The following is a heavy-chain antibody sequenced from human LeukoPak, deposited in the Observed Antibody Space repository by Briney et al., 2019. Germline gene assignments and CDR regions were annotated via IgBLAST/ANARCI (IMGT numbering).Heavy chain of an antibody. J-gene: IGHJ4*02. D-gene: IGHD6-13*01. CDR3: ARVGLAAAGTPL. Sequence: GGSLRLSCAASGFTFSSYSMNWVRQAPGKGLEWVSSISSSSSYTYYADSVKGRFTISRDNAKNSLYLQMNSLRAEDTAVYYCARVGLAAAGTPLWGQGTLVTVSS. CDR1: GFTFSSYS. V-gene: IGHV3-21*01. CDR2: ISSSSSYT.